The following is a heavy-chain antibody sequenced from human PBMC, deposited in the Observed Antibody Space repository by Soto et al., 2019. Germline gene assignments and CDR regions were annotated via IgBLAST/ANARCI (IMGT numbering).Heavy chain of an antibody. D-gene: IGHD6-13*01. J-gene: IGHJ4*02. Sequence: SETLSLTCTVSGGSVSSSSYYWGWIRQPPGKGLEWIGSIYYSGSTYYNPSLKSRVTISVDTSKNQFSLKLSSVTAADTAVYYCARHLVRPRRYFDYWGQGTLVTVSS. CDR1: GGSVSSSSYY. CDR3: ARHLVRPRRYFDY. V-gene: IGHV4-39*01. CDR2: IYYSGST.